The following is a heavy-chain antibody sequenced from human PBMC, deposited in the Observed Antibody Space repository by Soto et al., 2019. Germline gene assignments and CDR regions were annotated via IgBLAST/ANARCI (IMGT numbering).Heavy chain of an antibody. V-gene: IGHV4-34*01. CDR1: DGSFCGYY. D-gene: IGHD3-10*01. CDR2: INHSGST. J-gene: IGHJ6*02. CDR3: ARQGFGAINGLVDF. Sequence: SETLSLTCAVYDGSFCGYYWSWIRQPPGKGLEWIGEINHSGSTNYNPSLKSRVTLSVDTSKNQFSLNLKSVTAADTALYYCARQGFGAINGLVDFWGQGITVTVSS.